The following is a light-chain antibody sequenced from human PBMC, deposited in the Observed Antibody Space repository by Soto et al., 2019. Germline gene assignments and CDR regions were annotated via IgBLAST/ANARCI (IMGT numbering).Light chain of an antibody. CDR3: AAWDDSLNGHI. J-gene: IGLJ1*01. Sequence: QPVLTQPHSASGTPRQRVTISCSESSSNIGSNSVHWFQQVPGTAPKPLIYSSNQRPSGVPERFSGSKSGTSASLAISGLQSEDEADYYCAAWDDSLNGHIFGTGTKVTVL. V-gene: IGLV1-44*01. CDR1: SSNIGSNS. CDR2: SSN.